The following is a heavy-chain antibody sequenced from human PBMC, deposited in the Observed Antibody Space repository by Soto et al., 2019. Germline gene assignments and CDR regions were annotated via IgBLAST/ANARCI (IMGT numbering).Heavy chain of an antibody. V-gene: IGHV3-30*03. CDR2: ISYDGSNK. CDR1: GFTFSSYG. CDR3: SLVVVPAAMGDDY. J-gene: IGHJ4*02. Sequence: QVPLVESGGGVVQPGRSLRLSCAASGFTFSSYGMHWVRQAPGKGLEWVAVISYDGSNKYYADSVKGRFTISRDNSTNTLYLQMNSLRAEDTAVYYCSLVVVPAAMGDDYWGQGTLVTVSS. D-gene: IGHD2-2*01.